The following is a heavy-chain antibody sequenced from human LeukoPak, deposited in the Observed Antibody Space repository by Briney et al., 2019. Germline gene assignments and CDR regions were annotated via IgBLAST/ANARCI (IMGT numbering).Heavy chain of an antibody. Sequence: GGSLRLSCAASRFTFSSYAMSWVRQAPGKGLEWVSAISGSGGSTYYADSVKGRFTISRDNSKNKLYLQMNSLRAEDTAVYYCAKDRLVTTHPMDFDYWGQGTLVTVSS. CDR3: AKDRLVTTHPMDFDY. V-gene: IGHV3-23*01. CDR2: ISGSGGST. CDR1: RFTFSSYA. J-gene: IGHJ4*02. D-gene: IGHD4-11*01.